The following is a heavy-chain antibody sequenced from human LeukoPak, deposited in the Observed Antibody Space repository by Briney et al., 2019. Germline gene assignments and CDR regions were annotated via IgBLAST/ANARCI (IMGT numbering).Heavy chain of an antibody. V-gene: IGHV1-24*01. CDR3: AMVRGLTDPLDY. CDR2: FDPEDGET. D-gene: IGHD3-10*01. Sequence: ASVKVSCKVSGYTLTELSMHWVRQAPGKGLEWMGGFDPEDGETIYAQKFQGRVTMTEDTSTDTAYMELSSLRSEDTAVYYCAMVRGLTDPLDYWGQGTLVTVSS. J-gene: IGHJ4*02. CDR1: GYTLTELS.